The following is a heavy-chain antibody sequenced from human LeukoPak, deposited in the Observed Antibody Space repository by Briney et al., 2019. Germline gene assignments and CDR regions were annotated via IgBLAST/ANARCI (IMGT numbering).Heavy chain of an antibody. D-gene: IGHD3-3*01. CDR3: ASYDFWSGYSWFY. V-gene: IGHV5-51*01. Sequence: GASLQISCKGSGYSFTSYWIGWVRPMPGKGLEWMGIIYPGDSDTRYSPSFQGQVTISADKSISTAYLQWSSLKASDTAMYYCASYDFWSGYSWFYWGQGTLVTVSS. J-gene: IGHJ4*02. CDR2: IYPGDSDT. CDR1: GYSFTSYW.